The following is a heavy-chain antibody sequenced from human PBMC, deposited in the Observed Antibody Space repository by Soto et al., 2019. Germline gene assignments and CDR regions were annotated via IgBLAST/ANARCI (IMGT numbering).Heavy chain of an antibody. CDR2: IGSGAYGGTT. CDR1: GFTSGAYA. D-gene: IGHD6-13*01. J-gene: IGHJ3*02. Sequence: GGSLRLPCTASGFTSGAYAMGWFRRAPGKGLGRARFIGSGAYGGTTEYLASVKGRFTISRDDSKSIAYLQINSLKTEDTAVEYCTRAPCGIIAAAQDAFDIWGQGTMVTVSS. V-gene: IGHV3-49*03. CDR3: TRAPCGIIAAAQDAFDI.